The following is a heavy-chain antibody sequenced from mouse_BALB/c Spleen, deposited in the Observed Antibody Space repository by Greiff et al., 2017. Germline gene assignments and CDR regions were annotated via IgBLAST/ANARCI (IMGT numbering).Heavy chain of an antibody. V-gene: IGHV5-12-2*01. CDR2: ISNGGGST. D-gene: IGHD2-4*01. CDR1: GFTFSSYT. J-gene: IGHJ4*01. CDR3: ARPLITTDAMDY. Sequence: EVNVVESGGGLVQPGGSLKLSCAASGFTFSSYTMSWVRQTPEKRLEWVAYISNGGGSTYYPDTVKGRFTISRDNAKNTLYLQMSSLKSEDTAMYYCARPLITTDAMDYWGQGTSVTVSS.